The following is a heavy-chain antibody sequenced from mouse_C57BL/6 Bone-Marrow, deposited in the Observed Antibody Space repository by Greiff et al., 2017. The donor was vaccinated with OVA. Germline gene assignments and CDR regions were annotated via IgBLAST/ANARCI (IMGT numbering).Heavy chain of an antibody. J-gene: IGHJ3*01. CDR3: ARDDYDGAWFAY. V-gene: IGHV5-4*01. CDR1: GFTFSSYA. CDR2: ISDGGSYT. Sequence: EVQLVESGGGLVKPGGSLKLSCAASGFTFSSYAMSWVRQTPEKRLEWVATISDGGSYTYYPDNVKGRFTISRDNAKNNLYLQMSHLKSEDTAMYYCARDDYDGAWFAYWGQGTLSLSLQ. D-gene: IGHD2-4*01.